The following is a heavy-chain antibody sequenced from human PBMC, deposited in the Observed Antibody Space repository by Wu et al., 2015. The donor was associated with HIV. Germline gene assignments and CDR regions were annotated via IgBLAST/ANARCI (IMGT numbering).Heavy chain of an antibody. V-gene: IGHV1-18*01. D-gene: IGHD2-8*01. CDR1: GYLFTHYG. J-gene: IGHJ4*02. Sequence: QVQLVQSGDEVKKPGASVKVSCKASGYLFTHYGVTWVRLAPGQRLEWAGWVSAWDGRTNYAQNLQGRVAMTTDSSTSTAYMELKSLTSDDTAVYFCARGGHCTQGVCYHLEYWGQGTLVTVSS. CDR2: VSAWDGRT. CDR3: ARGGHCTQGVCYHLEY.